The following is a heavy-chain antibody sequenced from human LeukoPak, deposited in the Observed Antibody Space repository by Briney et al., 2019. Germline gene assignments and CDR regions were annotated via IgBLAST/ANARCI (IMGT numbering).Heavy chain of an antibody. D-gene: IGHD6-19*01. CDR3: AGSRYFSGSDH. Sequence: GESLKISCAASGFTFSDYWMHWVRQAPGKGLVWVSRINSDGSNTGYADSVKGRFTISRDNAKNTLYLQMNSLRAEDTAVYYCAGSRYFSGSDHWGQGTLVTVSS. J-gene: IGHJ4*02. V-gene: IGHV3-74*01. CDR1: GFTFSDYW. CDR2: INSDGSNT.